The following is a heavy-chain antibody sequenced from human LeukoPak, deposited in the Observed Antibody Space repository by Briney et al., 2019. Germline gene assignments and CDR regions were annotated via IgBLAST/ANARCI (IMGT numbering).Heavy chain of an antibody. CDR1: GGTFSSYA. J-gene: IGHJ3*02. D-gene: IGHD6-6*01. CDR2: MNPNSGNT. CDR3: ARAAYSSSSTIHDAFDI. Sequence: ASVKVSCKASGGTFSSYAINWVRQATGQGLEWMGWMNPNSGNTGYAQKFQGRVTMTRNTSISTAYMELSSLRSEDTAVYYCARAAYSSSSTIHDAFDIWGQGTMVTVSS. V-gene: IGHV1-8*02.